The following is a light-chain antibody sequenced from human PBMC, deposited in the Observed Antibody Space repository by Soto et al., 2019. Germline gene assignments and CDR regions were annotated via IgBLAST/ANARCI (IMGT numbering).Light chain of an antibody. J-gene: IGKJ4*01. V-gene: IGKV3-20*01. CDR1: QSVNSQY. CDR2: DES. CDR3: QQYGSSVI. Sequence: EIELTQSPGTLSLSPGERATLSCRASQSVNSQYSAWYQQKPGQAPRLLIYDESTRATGIPDRFSGSGSGTDFTLTISRLEPEDFAVYYCQQYGSSVIFGGGTKLEIK.